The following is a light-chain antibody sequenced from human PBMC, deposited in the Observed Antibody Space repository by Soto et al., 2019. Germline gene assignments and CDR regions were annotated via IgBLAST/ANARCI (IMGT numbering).Light chain of an antibody. CDR2: DAS. J-gene: IGKJ4*01. Sequence: EIVLTQSPATLSLSPGERATLSCRASQSVSTNFAWYQQKPGQPPRLLVYDASNRAAGIPARFSGSGSGTDFTLTISSLEPEDFSVYFCHQRSNWPLTFGGGNKVEIK. CDR1: QSVSTN. CDR3: HQRSNWPLT. V-gene: IGKV3-11*01.